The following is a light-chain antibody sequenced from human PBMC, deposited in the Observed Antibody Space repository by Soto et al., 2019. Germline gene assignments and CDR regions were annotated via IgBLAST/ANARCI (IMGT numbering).Light chain of an antibody. CDR1: QDISNF. Sequence: DIQMTQSPSSLSASVGDRVTITCRASQDISNFLAWYQQKAGTVPKLLIYSASTLQSGVPSRFSGSGFGTDFTLTISSLQSGDAVTYYCQIYDVFPVTFGPGTRLEIK. CDR2: SAS. V-gene: IGKV1-27*01. CDR3: QIYDVFPVT. J-gene: IGKJ5*01.